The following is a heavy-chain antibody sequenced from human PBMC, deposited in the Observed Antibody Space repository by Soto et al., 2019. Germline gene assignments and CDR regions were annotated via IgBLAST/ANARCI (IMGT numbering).Heavy chain of an antibody. Sequence: GASVKVSCKASGYTFTGYCMHWVRQAPGQGLEWMGGITPIFGTANYAQKFQGRVTITADESTSTAYMELSSLRSEDTAVYYCARGPRIAAAGTFDYWGQGTLVTVSS. CDR2: ITPIFGTA. V-gene: IGHV1-69*13. CDR1: GYTFTGYC. D-gene: IGHD6-13*01. J-gene: IGHJ4*02. CDR3: ARGPRIAAAGTFDY.